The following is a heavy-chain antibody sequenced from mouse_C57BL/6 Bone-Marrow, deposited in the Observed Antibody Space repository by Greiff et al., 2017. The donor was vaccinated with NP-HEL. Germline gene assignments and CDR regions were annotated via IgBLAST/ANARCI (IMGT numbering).Heavy chain of an antibody. V-gene: IGHV5-12*01. CDR3: ARHGVTTGYYYAMDY. Sequence: EVQLVESGGGLVQPGGSLKLSCAASGFTFSDYYMYWVRQTPEKRLEWVAYISNGGGSTYYPDTVTGRFTISRDNAKNTLYLQMSRLTSEDTAMYYCARHGVTTGYYYAMDYWGQGTSVTVSS. CDR2: ISNGGGST. CDR1: GFTFSDYY. J-gene: IGHJ4*01. D-gene: IGHD2-2*01.